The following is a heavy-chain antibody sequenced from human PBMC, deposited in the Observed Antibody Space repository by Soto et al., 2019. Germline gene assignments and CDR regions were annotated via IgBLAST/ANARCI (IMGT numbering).Heavy chain of an antibody. D-gene: IGHD1-1*01. V-gene: IGHV3-30*03. CDR2: ISYDGSNK. CDR1: GFTFSSYG. CDR3: ARDGVSSTDYTWNYGTYFDY. J-gene: IGHJ4*02. Sequence: GGSLRLSCAASGFTFSSYGMHWVRQAPGKGLEWVAVISYDGSNKYYADSVKGRFTISRDNSKNTLYLQMNSLRPDDTAMYYCARDGVSSTDYTWNYGTYFDYWGPGALVTVSS.